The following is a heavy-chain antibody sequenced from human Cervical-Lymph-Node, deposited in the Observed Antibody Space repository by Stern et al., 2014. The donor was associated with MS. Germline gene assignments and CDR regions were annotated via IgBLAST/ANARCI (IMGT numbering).Heavy chain of an antibody. Sequence: DQLVESGADVKKPGSSVRVSCKASGGISWLRQAPGQGLEWMGGIIPFVWTGTVNYAQHFQGRLTIIAEPSTNTTYMELSIMRFDDTAGYYGARGAGDNWFDPWGQGTLVSVSS. CDR3: ARGAGDNWFDP. CDR1: GG. D-gene: IGHD3-10*01. V-gene: IGHV1-69*01. J-gene: IGHJ5*02. CDR2: IIPFVWTGTV.